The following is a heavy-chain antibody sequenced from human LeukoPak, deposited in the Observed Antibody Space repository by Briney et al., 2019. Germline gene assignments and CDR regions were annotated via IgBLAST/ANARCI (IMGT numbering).Heavy chain of an antibody. V-gene: IGHV3-48*03. CDR2: ISSSGSII. CDR3: ATYCSSTSCYRARYMDV. J-gene: IGHJ6*02. D-gene: IGHD2-2*01. Sequence: GGSLRLSCAASGFIFSSYEMNWVRQAPGKGLEWLSYISSSGSIIYYADSVKGRFTISRDNAKNSLYLQMNSLRAEDTAVYYCATYCSSTSCYRARYMDVWGQGATVTVSS. CDR1: GFIFSSYE.